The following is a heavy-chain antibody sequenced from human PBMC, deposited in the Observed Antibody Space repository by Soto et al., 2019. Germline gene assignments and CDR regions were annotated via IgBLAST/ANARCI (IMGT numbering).Heavy chain of an antibody. J-gene: IGHJ4*02. V-gene: IGHV1-69*13. Sequence: SVKVSCKASGGTFSSYAISWVRQAPGQGLEWMGGIIPIFGTANYAQKFQGRVTITADESTSTAYMELSSLRSEDTAVYYCARDYYGSGTIIDYWGQGTLVTVSS. CDR1: GGTFSSYA. CDR2: IIPIFGTA. D-gene: IGHD3-10*01. CDR3: ARDYYGSGTIIDY.